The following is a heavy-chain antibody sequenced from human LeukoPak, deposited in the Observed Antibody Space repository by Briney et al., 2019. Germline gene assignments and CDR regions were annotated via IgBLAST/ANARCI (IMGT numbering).Heavy chain of an antibody. CDR1: GFTFSSYE. D-gene: IGHD3-22*01. V-gene: IGHV3-48*03. J-gene: IGHJ4*02. CDR2: ISSSDSTT. CDR3: ARVLYDSSGYYLNYFDY. Sequence: GGSLRLSCAASGFTFSSYEMNWVRQAPGKGLEWVSYISSSDSTTYYADSVKGRFTISRDNAKNSLYLQMNSLRVEDTAVYYCARVLYDSSGYYLNYFDYWGQGTLVTVSS.